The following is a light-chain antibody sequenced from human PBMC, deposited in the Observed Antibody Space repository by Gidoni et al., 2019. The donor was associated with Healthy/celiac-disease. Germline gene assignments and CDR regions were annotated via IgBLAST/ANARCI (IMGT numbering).Light chain of an antibody. Sequence: EIVLTQSPGTLSLSPGERATLSCRASQSVSSSYLAWYQQKHGQAPRLLIYCASSRGTGIPDRFSGSGSGTDFTLTISRLEPEDFAVYYCQQYGSSPITFGQGTKLEIK. CDR2: CAS. CDR3: QQYGSSPIT. J-gene: IGKJ2*01. V-gene: IGKV3-20*01. CDR1: QSVSSSY.